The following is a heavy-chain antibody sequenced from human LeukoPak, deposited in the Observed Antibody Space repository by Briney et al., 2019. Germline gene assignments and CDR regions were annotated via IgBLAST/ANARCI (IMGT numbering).Heavy chain of an antibody. D-gene: IGHD1-14*01. V-gene: IGHV3-74*01. Sequence: GGSLRLSCAASGLTFSSHWMHWVRQAPGKGLVWVSRITNDGSSTTYADAVKGRFTISRDNAKNMLYLQVNSLRAEDTAVYYCATQQEGNPAYWGQGTLVTVSS. CDR2: ITNDGSST. CDR1: GLTFSSHW. CDR3: ATQQEGNPAY. J-gene: IGHJ4*02.